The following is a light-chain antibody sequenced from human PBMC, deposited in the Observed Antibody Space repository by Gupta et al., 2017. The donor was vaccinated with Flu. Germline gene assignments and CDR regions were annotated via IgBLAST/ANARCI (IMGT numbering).Light chain of an antibody. CDR3: QSYDFSLSGWV. CDR1: SSNLGGGFA. V-gene: IGLV1-40*01. CDR2: GDA. J-gene: IGLJ2*01. Sequence: QSVLTQPPSVSGAPGQRVSISCSGNSSNLGGGFAVHWYRQLPGVAPQLLIYGDASRPLGTPDRFSASKSGFSASLAITGLRTEDEADYFCQSYDFSLSGWVFGGGTKLTVL.